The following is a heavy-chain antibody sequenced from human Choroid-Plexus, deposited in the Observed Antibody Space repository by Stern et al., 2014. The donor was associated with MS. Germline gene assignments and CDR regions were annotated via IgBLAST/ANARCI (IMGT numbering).Heavy chain of an antibody. Sequence: QDQLVQSGGGVVQPGRPLRLSCVASGFTLGSCAMHWVRQAPGKGLEWGAGVSYDGSNKYYADSVKGRFTISRDNSQNTLYMQMSSLRPEDTAVYYCAKDRQYLTYFFDHWGQGSLVTVSS. CDR1: GFTLGSCA. D-gene: IGHD2/OR15-2a*01. CDR3: AKDRQYLTYFFDH. V-gene: IGHV3-30*18. CDR2: VSYDGSNK. J-gene: IGHJ5*02.